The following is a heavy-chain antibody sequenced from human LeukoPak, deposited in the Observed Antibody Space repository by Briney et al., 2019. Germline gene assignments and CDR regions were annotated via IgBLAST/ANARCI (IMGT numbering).Heavy chain of an antibody. J-gene: IGHJ3*02. Sequence: ASVKVSCKASGYTCTSYAMHWVRQAPGQRLEWMGWINAGNGNTKYSQKFQDRLTITRDTSASTAYMELRSLRSEDTAVYYCARVTMVRGVIRAFDIWGQGAMVTVSS. D-gene: IGHD3-10*01. V-gene: IGHV1-3*01. CDR1: GYTCTSYA. CDR3: ARVTMVRGVIRAFDI. CDR2: INAGNGNT.